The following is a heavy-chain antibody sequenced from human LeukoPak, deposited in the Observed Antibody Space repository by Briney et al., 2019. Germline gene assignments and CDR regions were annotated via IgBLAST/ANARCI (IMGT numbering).Heavy chain of an antibody. V-gene: IGHV4-59*01. J-gene: IGHJ4*02. CDR1: GGSISTDY. Sequence: SETLSLTCTVSGGSISTDYWNWIRQPPGKGLEWIGYIHYTGRTNYNPSLKSRLTISIDTSKNQFSLTLTSVTAADTAVYYCARVLRGGLEYFDYWGQGTLVTVSS. CDR3: ARVLRGGLEYFDY. CDR2: IHYTGRT.